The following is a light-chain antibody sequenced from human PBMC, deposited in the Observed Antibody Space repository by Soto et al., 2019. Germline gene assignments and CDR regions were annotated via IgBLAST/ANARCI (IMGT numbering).Light chain of an antibody. J-gene: IGKJ5*01. CDR1: QDIPSY. CDR3: QQAYSFPIN. CDR2: AAS. V-gene: IGKV1D-12*01. Sequence: IQMSLCSCAGFAPVGGDRPITGRASQDIPSYLAWYQHKPGRDPELLIRAASSVQSGVPSRFSGSGSGTDFTLTINSLQPEDFATYYCQQAYSFPINFGQGTQLEIK.